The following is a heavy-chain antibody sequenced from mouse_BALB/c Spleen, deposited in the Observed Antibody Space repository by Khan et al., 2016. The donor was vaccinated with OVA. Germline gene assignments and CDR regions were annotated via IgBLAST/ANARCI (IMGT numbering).Heavy chain of an antibody. J-gene: IGHJ2*01. V-gene: IGHV1-76*01. CDR1: GYSFTSYW. Sequence: QVQLQQSGAELVRPGASVKLSCKTSGYSFTSYWIHWGKQRTGQGLEWIARIYPGTDNTYYNEKLKDKATLTADKSSSTAYMQLSSLKSEDSSVYFCAREEALFYFDYWGPGTTLTVSS. CDR2: IYPGTDNT. D-gene: IGHD3-2*02. CDR3: AREEALFYFDY.